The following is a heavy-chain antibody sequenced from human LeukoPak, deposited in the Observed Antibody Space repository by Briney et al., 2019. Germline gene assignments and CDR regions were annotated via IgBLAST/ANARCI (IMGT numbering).Heavy chain of an antibody. CDR3: ARDLEYSSSSLGPGDY. CDR1: GGTFSSYA. V-gene: IGHV1-69*13. J-gene: IGHJ4*02. CDR2: IIPIFGTA. Sequence: ASVKVSCKASGGTFSSYAISWVRQAPGQGLEWMGGIIPIFGTANYAQKFQGRVTITADESTSTAYMELSSLRSEDTAVYYCARDLEYSSSSLGPGDYWGQGTLSPSPQ. D-gene: IGHD6-6*01.